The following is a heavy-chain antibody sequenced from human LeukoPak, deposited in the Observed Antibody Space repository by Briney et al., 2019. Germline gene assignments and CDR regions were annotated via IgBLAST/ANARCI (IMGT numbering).Heavy chain of an antibody. CDR2: IYYSGST. V-gene: IGHV4-59*01. D-gene: IGHD4-17*01. J-gene: IGHJ4*02. CDR3: ARNYGDNNFDY. CDR1: GGSISSYY. Sequence: SETLSLTCTVSGGSISSYYWSWIRQPPGKGLEWIGYIYYSGSTNYNPSLKSRVTISVDTSKNQFSLKLSSVTAADTAVYYCARNYGDNNFDYWGQGTLVTVSS.